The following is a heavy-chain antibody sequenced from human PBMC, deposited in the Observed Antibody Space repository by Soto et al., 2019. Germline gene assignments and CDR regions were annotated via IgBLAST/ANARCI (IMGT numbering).Heavy chain of an antibody. CDR2: IYYSGST. J-gene: IGHJ6*02. V-gene: IGHV4-31*01. CDR1: GGSISSGGYY. Sequence: QVQLQESGPGLVKPSQTLSLTCTVSGGSISSGGYYWSWIRQHPGKGLEWIGYIYYSGSTYYNPSLTSLVPLSVDTSTNPFSLKLSSVTAADTAVYYCARASSDIWGYYYYYGMDVWGQGTTVTVSS. D-gene: IGHD3-9*01. CDR3: ARASSDIWGYYYYYGMDV.